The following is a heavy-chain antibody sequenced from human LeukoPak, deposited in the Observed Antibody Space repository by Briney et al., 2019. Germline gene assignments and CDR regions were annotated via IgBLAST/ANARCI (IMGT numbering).Heavy chain of an antibody. D-gene: IGHD1-1*01. CDR2: ISGSGGST. V-gene: IGHV3-23*01. CDR3: AKDERRGGTPTRFEP. Sequence: GESLRLSCAASGFTFSSYARTWVRQAPGKGLEWVSAISGSGGSTYYAYSVKGRFTISRDNSKNTPYLPMHSLRAEEKAVYYCAKDERRGGTPTRFEPWGEGSLVTVSS. J-gene: IGHJ5*02. CDR1: GFTFSSYA.